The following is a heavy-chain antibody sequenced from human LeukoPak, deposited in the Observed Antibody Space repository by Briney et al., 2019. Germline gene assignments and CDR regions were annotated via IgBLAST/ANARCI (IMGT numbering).Heavy chain of an antibody. Sequence: ASVTVSCTASGYTFTIYGISWVRQAPGQGLEWMGWISAYNGNTNYAQKLQGRVTMTTDTSTSTAYMELSRLRSDDTAVYYCARAVRAYYYDSSGYYLDAFDIWGQGTMVTVSS. CDR1: GYTFTIYG. D-gene: IGHD3-22*01. J-gene: IGHJ3*02. CDR3: ARAVRAYYYDSSGYYLDAFDI. V-gene: IGHV1-18*01. CDR2: ISAYNGNT.